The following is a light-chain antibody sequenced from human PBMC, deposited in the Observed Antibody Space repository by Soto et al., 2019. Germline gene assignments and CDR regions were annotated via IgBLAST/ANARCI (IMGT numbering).Light chain of an antibody. CDR3: QQYGSSPIA. Sequence: EIVLTQSPGTLSLSPGERATLSCRATQSVSSSSVAWYQQKPGQAPRLLISGASSRATGIPDRFSGSGSGTDFTLTISRLEPEDFAVYYCQQYGSSPIAFGHGTRLDIK. V-gene: IGKV3-20*01. CDR2: GAS. J-gene: IGKJ5*01. CDR1: QSVSSSS.